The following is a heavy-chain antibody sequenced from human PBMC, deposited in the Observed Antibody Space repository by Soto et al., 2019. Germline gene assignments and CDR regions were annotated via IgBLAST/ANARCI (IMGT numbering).Heavy chain of an antibody. CDR3: ARDRGGYCSGGSCSEAWFDP. D-gene: IGHD2-15*01. J-gene: IGHJ5*02. CDR2: INTGNGYT. V-gene: IGHV1-3*04. Sequence: ASVKVSCKASGYTFTSYPIHWVRQAPGQRLEWMGWINTGNGYTKYSQKFQARVTITRDTSASTSYMQLSRLRSEDTAVYYCARDRGGYCSGGSCSEAWFDPWGQGTLVTVPQ. CDR1: GYTFTSYP.